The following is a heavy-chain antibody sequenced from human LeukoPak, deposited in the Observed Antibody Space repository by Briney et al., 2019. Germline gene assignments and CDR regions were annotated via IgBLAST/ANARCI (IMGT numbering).Heavy chain of an antibody. J-gene: IGHJ6*02. V-gene: IGHV1-18*01. Sequence: ASVKVSCKASGSTFTTHVISWVRQAPGQGLEWMGWISAYNGNTNYAQNLQGRVTMTTDTSTRTAYMELRSLSSDDTAVYYCAVGYDYHYGLDVWGQGTTVTVSS. CDR3: AVGYDYHYGLDV. CDR2: ISAYNGNT. CDR1: GSTFTTHV. D-gene: IGHD1-26*01.